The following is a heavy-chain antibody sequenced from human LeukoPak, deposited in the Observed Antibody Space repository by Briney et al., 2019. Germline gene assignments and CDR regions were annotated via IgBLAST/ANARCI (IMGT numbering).Heavy chain of an antibody. J-gene: IGHJ5*02. CDR1: GGTFSSYA. V-gene: IGHV1-69*05. CDR3: ARDARTHEYSSSSGHWFDP. CDR2: IIPIFGTA. D-gene: IGHD6-6*01. Sequence: SVKVSCKASGGTFSSYAISWVRQAPGQGLEWMGGIIPIFGTANYAQKFQGRVTITTDESTSTAYMELSSLRSEDTAVYYCARDARTHEYSSSSGHWFDPWGQGTLVTVSS.